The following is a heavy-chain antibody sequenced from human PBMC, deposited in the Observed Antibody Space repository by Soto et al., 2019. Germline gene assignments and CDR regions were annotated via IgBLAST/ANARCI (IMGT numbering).Heavy chain of an antibody. CDR2: ITSSSSYI. D-gene: IGHD6-19*01. V-gene: IGHV3-21*01. CDR1: GFTFSFYS. J-gene: IGHJ4*02. CDR3: ARDPSSGYSSGWYDY. Sequence: PGGSLRLSCAASGFTFSFYSMNWVRQAPGKGLEWVSSITSSSSYIYYADSVKGRFTISRDNAKDSLSLQMNSLRAEDTAVYYCARDPSSGYSSGWYDYWGQGTLVTVSS.